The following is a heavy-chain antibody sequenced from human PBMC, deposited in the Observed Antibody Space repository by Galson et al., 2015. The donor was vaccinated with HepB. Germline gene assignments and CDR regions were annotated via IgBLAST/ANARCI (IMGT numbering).Heavy chain of an antibody. V-gene: IGHV3-33*01. CDR1: GFTFSSYG. D-gene: IGHD3-10*01. CDR3: ARDLQETGAEIDAFDI. J-gene: IGHJ3*02. CDR2: IWYDGSNK. Sequence: SLRLSCAASGFTFSSYGMHWVRQAPGKGLEWVAVIWYDGSNKYYADSVKGRFTISRDNSKNTLYLQMNSLRAEDTAVYYCARDLQETGAEIDAFDIWGQGTMVTVSS.